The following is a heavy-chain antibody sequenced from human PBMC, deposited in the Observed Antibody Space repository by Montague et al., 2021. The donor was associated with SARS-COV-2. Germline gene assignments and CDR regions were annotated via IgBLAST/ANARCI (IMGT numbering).Heavy chain of an antibody. V-gene: IGHV3-30*18. CDR1: GFTFSRYG. Sequence: SLRLSCAASGFTFSRYGMHWVRQAPGKGLEWVAFISYDGTNIKYADSVKGRFTISRDNSKNTLYLQMNSLRAEDTAVYSCANLVLVTAGDDFEIWGQGTMVTVSS. J-gene: IGHJ3*02. CDR2: ISYDGTNI. CDR3: ANLVLVTAGDDFEI. D-gene: IGHD2-21*02.